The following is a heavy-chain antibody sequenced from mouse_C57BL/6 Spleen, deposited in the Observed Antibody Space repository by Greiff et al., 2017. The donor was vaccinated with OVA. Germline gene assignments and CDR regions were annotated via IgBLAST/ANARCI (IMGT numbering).Heavy chain of an antibody. J-gene: IGHJ2*01. CDR1: GYTFTDYY. V-gene: IGHV1-19*01. CDR3: ARGGDYDGDFDY. CDR2: INPYNGGT. D-gene: IGHD2-4*01. Sequence: VQLQQSGPVLVKPGASVKMSCKASGYTFTDYYMNWVKQSHGKSLEWIGVINPYNGGTSYNQKFKGKATLTVDKSSSTAYMELNSLTSEDSAVYYCARGGDYDGDFDYWGQGTTLTVSS.